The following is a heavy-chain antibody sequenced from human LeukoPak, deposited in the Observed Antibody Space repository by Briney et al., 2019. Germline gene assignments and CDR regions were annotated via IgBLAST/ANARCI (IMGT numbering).Heavy chain of an antibody. J-gene: IGHJ4*02. Sequence: SETLSLTCTVSGGSISSYYWSWIRQPPGKGQEWIGYIYYSGSTNYNPSLKSRVTISVDTSKNQFSLKLSSVTAADTAVYYCAREGLVKRAFDYWGQGTLVTVSS. CDR2: IYYSGST. V-gene: IGHV4-59*01. D-gene: IGHD6-19*01. CDR1: GGSISSYY. CDR3: AREGLVKRAFDY.